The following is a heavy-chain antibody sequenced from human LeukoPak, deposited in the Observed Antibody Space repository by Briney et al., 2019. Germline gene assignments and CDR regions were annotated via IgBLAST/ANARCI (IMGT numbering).Heavy chain of an antibody. Sequence: PGGSLRLSCAASGFTSSSHSMNWVRQAPGKGLEWVSYISSSSSTIYYADSVKGRFTISRDNAKNSLYLQMNSLRAEDTAVYYCARVSIAAAGYYYNGMDVWGQGTTVTVSS. CDR1: GFTSSSHS. J-gene: IGHJ6*02. V-gene: IGHV3-48*04. D-gene: IGHD6-13*01. CDR3: ARVSIAAAGYYYNGMDV. CDR2: ISSSSSTI.